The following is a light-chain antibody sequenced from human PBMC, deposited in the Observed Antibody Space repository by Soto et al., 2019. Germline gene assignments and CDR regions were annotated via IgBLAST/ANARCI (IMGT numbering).Light chain of an antibody. CDR2: HAS. Sequence: LKQSASSVPESEGDRVTISCRASQWLXSFFGWYEEKPGKAPKILTDHASSLQRGVPSRLSGSGSGTDFTLTISSLRPEDFANYYCQQLNRDPRTFGPGTKVDI. J-gene: IGKJ3*01. CDR3: QQLNRDPRT. V-gene: IGKV1-9*01. CDR1: QWLXSF.